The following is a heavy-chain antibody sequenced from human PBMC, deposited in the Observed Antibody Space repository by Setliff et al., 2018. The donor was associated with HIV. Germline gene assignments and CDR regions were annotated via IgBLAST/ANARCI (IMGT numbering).Heavy chain of an antibody. V-gene: IGHV4-4*02. D-gene: IGHD3-10*01. CDR3: ARVITMVWTTFDP. Sequence: SETLSLTCAVSGGSISSSNWWSWVRQPTGKGLEWMGEIYHSGGTNYNPSLKSRVTISLDKSKNHFSLELRSVTAADTAVYYCARVITMVWTTFDPWGQGTLVTVSS. CDR2: IYHSGGT. J-gene: IGHJ5*02. CDR1: GGSISSSNW.